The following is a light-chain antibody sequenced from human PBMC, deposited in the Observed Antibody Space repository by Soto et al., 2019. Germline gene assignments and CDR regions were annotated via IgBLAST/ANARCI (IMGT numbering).Light chain of an antibody. V-gene: IGLV2-23*02. J-gene: IGLJ2*01. CDR3: CSYAPTTTHV. CDR2: EVN. CDR1: SSDVGSYNL. Sequence: QSALTQPASVSGSPGQSITISCTGTSSDVGSYNLVSWYQQHPGEVPKVIIYEVNKRPSGVSDRFSGSKSGNTASLTISGLQAEDEADYYCCSYAPTTTHVFGGGTKVTVL.